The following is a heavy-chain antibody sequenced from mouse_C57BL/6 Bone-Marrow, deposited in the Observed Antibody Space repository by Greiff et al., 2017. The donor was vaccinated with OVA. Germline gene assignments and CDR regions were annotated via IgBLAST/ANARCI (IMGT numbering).Heavy chain of an antibody. CDR2: IYIGNGYT. D-gene: IGHD2-4*01. J-gene: IGHJ4*01. CDR1: GYTFTSYG. V-gene: IGHV1-58*01. CDR3: ARSEGYDYGIYYAMDY. Sequence: VQLKQSGAELVRPGSSVKMSCKTSGYTFTSYGINWVKQRPGPGLEWIGYIYIGNGYTAYNEKFKGKATLTSDTSSSTAYMQLISLTSEDSAIYFCARSEGYDYGIYYAMDYWGQGTSVTVSS.